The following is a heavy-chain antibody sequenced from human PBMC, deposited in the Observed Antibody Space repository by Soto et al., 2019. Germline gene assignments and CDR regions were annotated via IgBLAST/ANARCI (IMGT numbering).Heavy chain of an antibody. Sequence: SETLSLTCAVSGYSISSGYYWGWIRQPPGKGLEWIGSIYHSGSTYYNPSLKGRVTISVDTSKNQFSLKLSSVTAADTAVYYCARGIAAAGKGVGWFDPWGQGTLVTVSS. J-gene: IGHJ5*02. CDR2: IYHSGST. CDR1: GYSISSGYY. CDR3: ARGIAAAGKGVGWFDP. V-gene: IGHV4-38-2*01. D-gene: IGHD6-13*01.